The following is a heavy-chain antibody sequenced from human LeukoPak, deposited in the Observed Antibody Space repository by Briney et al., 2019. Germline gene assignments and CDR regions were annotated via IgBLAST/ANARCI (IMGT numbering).Heavy chain of an antibody. J-gene: IGHJ6*02. D-gene: IGHD2-15*01. CDR1: GGSFSGYY. Sequence: SETLSLTCAVYGGSFSGYYWSWIRQPPGKGLEWIGEINHSGGTNYNPSLKSRVTISVDTSKNQFSLKLSSVTAADTAVYYCARAGYCSGGSCYNRYYYYYGMDVWGQGTTVTVSS. V-gene: IGHV4-34*01. CDR3: ARAGYCSGGSCYNRYYYYYGMDV. CDR2: INHSGGT.